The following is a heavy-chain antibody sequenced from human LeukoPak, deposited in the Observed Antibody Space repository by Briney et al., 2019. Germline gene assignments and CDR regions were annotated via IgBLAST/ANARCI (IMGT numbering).Heavy chain of an antibody. CDR2: ISGSGGST. CDR1: GFTFSSYA. J-gene: IGHJ3*02. D-gene: IGHD3-9*01. Sequence: GGSLRLSCAASGFTFSSYAMSWVRQAPGKGLEWVSAISGSGGSTYYADSVKGRFTISRDNAKNSLYLQMNSLRAEDTAAYYCARAEYYDILTGYPGNAFDIWGQGTMVTVSS. CDR3: ARAEYYDILTGYPGNAFDI. V-gene: IGHV3-23*01.